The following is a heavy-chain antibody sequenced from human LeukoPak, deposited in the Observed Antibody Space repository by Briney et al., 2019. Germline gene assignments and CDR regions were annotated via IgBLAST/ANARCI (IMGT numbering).Heavy chain of an antibody. CDR2: IYYSGST. Sequence: TPSETLSLTRTVSGVSISSSSYYWGWIRQPPGKGLEWIGSIYYSGSTYYNPSLKSRVTISVDTSKDQFSLQLSSVTAADTAVYYCARIPTVTSLSPHRRFDYWGQGALVTVSS. D-gene: IGHD4-17*01. CDR1: GVSISSSSYY. J-gene: IGHJ4*02. V-gene: IGHV4-39*07. CDR3: ARIPTVTSLSPHRRFDY.